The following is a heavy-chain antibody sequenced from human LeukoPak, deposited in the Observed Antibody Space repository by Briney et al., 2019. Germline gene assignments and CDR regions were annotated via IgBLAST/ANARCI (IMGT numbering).Heavy chain of an antibody. CDR1: GGSFSGYY. D-gene: IGHD3-22*01. J-gene: IGHJ4*02. Sequence: SETLSLTCAVYGGSFSGYYWSWIRQPPGKGLEWIGEINHSGSTNYNPSLKSRVTISVDTSKNQFSLKLSSVTAADTAVYYCASGPYDSSGYTPTEGNYFDYWGRGTLVTVSS. V-gene: IGHV4-34*01. CDR3: ASGPYDSSGYTPTEGNYFDY. CDR2: INHSGST.